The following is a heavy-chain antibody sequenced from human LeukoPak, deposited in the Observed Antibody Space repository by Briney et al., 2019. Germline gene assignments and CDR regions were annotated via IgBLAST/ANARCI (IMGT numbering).Heavy chain of an antibody. J-gene: IGHJ5*02. Sequence: ASVNVSCKAPGYTFTSYGNSWVRQAPGQGLEWMGWISAYNGNTNYEQKLQGRVTMTTDTSATTAYMELRSLRSDETAVYYCARVLGDSGYRTYSWFDPWGQGTLVTVSS. CDR2: ISAYNGNT. CDR1: GYTFTSYG. D-gene: IGHD5-12*01. V-gene: IGHV1-18*01. CDR3: ARVLGDSGYRTYSWFDP.